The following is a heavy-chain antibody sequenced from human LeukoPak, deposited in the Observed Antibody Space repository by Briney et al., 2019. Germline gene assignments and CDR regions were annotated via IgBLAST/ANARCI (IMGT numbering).Heavy chain of an antibody. Sequence: GGSLRLSCAASEFTFDNYVMSWVRQAPGKGLEWVSVISGSGYYSYYADSVKGRFTVSRDNSKTTLYLQMNSLRADDTAVYYCAKGGSTGSNYFDFWGQGTLVTVSS. D-gene: IGHD1-26*01. J-gene: IGHJ4*02. CDR2: ISGSGYYS. CDR1: EFTFDNYV. V-gene: IGHV3-23*01. CDR3: AKGGSTGSNYFDF.